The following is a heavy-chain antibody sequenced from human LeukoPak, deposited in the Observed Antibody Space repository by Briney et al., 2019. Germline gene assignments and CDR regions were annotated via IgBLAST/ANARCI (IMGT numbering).Heavy chain of an antibody. D-gene: IGHD3-10*01. J-gene: IGHJ3*02. CDR1: GFTFSSYW. V-gene: IGHV3-7*01. Sequence: LPGGSLRLSCAASGFTFSSYWMSWVRQAPGKGLEWVANIKQGGSEKYYVDSVKGRFTISRDNAKNSLYLQMNSLRAEDTAVYYCAREGPEDFGDAFDIWGQGTMVTVSS. CDR2: IKQGGSEK. CDR3: AREGPEDFGDAFDI.